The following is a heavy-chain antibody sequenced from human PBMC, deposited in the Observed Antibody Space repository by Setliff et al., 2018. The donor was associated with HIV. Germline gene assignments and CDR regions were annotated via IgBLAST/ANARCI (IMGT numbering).Heavy chain of an antibody. Sequence: SGPTLVNPTETLTLTCTVSGFSLSNTRMGVSWIRQPPGKALEWLAHIFPNDEKSYSASMKSRVTISEDTSKSQVVLTMTNMDPLDTAAYFCARYNFRRGYWDYFDYWGQGTQVTVSS. D-gene: IGHD3-3*01. CDR1: GFSLSNTRMG. CDR3: ARYNFRRGYWDYFDY. V-gene: IGHV2-26*01. J-gene: IGHJ4*02. CDR2: IFPNDEK.